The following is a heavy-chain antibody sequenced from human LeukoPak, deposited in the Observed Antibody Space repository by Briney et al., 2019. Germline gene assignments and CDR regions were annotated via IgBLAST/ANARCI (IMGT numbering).Heavy chain of an antibody. CDR3: AKXXXRDDYVRGSYRYSRRGLDI. Sequence: ASVNVSCKASGYEFSSYGISWVRQAPGQGLEWMGWISAYNGKTKYAEKFQGRLTMTTETSTSTAYMELRSLTPADTAVYYCAKXXXRDDYVRGSYRYSRRGLDIWGQGTLVTASS. J-gene: IGHJ3*02. D-gene: IGHD3-16*02. CDR1: GYEFSSYG. CDR2: ISAYNGKT. V-gene: IGHV1-18*01.